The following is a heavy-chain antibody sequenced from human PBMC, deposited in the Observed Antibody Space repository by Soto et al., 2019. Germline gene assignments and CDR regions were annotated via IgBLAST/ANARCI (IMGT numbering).Heavy chain of an antibody. D-gene: IGHD1-1*01. Sequence: QVQLQESGPGLVKPSQTLSLTCTVSGGSISSGDYYWSRIRQPPGKGLEWIGYIYYSGSTYYNPSLKIRVTISVDTSKNQFSLKLSSVTAADTAVYYCARGRDDGTTRDVYFYYWGQGTLVTVSS. CDR3: ARGRDDGTTRDVYFYY. CDR2: IYYSGST. CDR1: GGSISSGDYY. V-gene: IGHV4-30-4*01. J-gene: IGHJ4*02.